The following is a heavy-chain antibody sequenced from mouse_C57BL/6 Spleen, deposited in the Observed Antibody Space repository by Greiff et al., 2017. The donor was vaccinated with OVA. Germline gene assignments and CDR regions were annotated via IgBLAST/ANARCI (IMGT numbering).Heavy chain of an antibody. V-gene: IGHV7-3*01. CDR3: ARHYYGSSPFAY. Sequence: EVKLVESGGGLVQPGGSLSLSCAASGFTFTDYYMSWVRQPSGKALEWLGFIRNKANGYTTEYSASVKGRFTISRDNSQSILYLQMNALRAEDSATYYCARHYYGSSPFAYWGQGTLVTVSA. CDR2: IRNKANGYTT. CDR1: GFTFTDYY. J-gene: IGHJ3*01. D-gene: IGHD1-1*01.